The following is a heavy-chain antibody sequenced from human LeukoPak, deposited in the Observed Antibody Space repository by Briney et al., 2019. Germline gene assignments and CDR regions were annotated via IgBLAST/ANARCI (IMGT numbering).Heavy chain of an antibody. D-gene: IGHD4-23*01. CDR1: GGSISSSSYY. Sequence: SETLSLTCTVSGGSISSSSYYWGWIRQPPGKGLEWIGSIYYSGSTYYNPSLKSRVTISVDTSKNQFSLKLSSVTAADTAVYYCARLEWDEDYGGNFRGDAFDIWGQGTMVTVSS. V-gene: IGHV4-39*01. CDR3: ARLEWDEDYGGNFRGDAFDI. CDR2: IYYSGST. J-gene: IGHJ3*02.